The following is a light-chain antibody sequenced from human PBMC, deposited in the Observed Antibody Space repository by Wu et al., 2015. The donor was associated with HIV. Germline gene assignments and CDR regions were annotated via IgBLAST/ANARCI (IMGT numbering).Light chain of an antibody. Sequence: EVVMTQSPITLSVSQGKSATLSCRASQSVNSNLAWYQRKPGQAPRLLIYGASTRATGIPARFSGSGSGTEFTLTISSLQSEDFAVYYCQQYNNWPPGTFGQGTKVEIK. CDR1: QSVNSN. J-gene: IGKJ1*01. CDR3: QQYNNWPPGT. V-gene: IGKV3-15*01. CDR2: GAS.